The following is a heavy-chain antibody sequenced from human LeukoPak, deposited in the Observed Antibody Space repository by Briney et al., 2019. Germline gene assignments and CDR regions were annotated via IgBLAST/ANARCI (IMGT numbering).Heavy chain of an antibody. CDR2: ISSSGSTI. V-gene: IGHV3-11*01. CDR1: GFTFSDYY. J-gene: IGHJ4*02. D-gene: IGHD3-22*01. Sequence: GGSLRLSCAASGFTFSDYYMSWIRQAPGKGLEWAPYISSSGSTIYYADSVKGRFTISRDNAKNSLYLQMNSLRAEDTAVYYCAREPPYYYDSSGSLDYWGQGTLVTVSS. CDR3: AREPPYYYDSSGSLDY.